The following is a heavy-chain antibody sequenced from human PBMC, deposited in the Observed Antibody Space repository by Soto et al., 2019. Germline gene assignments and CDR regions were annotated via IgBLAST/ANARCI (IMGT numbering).Heavy chain of an antibody. CDR2: LYNTGST. CDR1: GASISRYY. D-gene: IGHD6-13*01. CDR3: ARAAMGGSSWPFDY. J-gene: IGHJ4*02. Sequence: SETLSLTCTVSGASISRYYWSWIRQSPGKGLEWIGYLYNTGSTNYNPSLKSRVTISVDKSKNQFSLKLSSVTAADTAVYYCARAAMGGSSWPFDYWGQGTLVTVSS. V-gene: IGHV4-59*12.